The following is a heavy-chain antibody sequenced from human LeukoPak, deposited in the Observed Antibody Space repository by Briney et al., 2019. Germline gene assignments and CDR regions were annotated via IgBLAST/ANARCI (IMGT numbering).Heavy chain of an antibody. J-gene: IGHJ4*02. V-gene: IGHV3-7*01. CDR1: AFTFNNYW. D-gene: IGHD2-15*01. CDR2: IKQDGSEK. CDR3: ARGGSYFDY. Sequence: PGGSLRLSCAASAFTFNNYWMSWVRQAPGKGLEWVANIKQDGSEKYYVDSVKGRFTISRDNAKSSLYVQMNSMRAEDTAVYYCARGGSYFDYWGQGTLATVSS.